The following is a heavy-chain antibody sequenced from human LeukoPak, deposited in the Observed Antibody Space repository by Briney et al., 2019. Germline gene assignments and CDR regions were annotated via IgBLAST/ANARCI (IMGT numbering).Heavy chain of an antibody. V-gene: IGHV4-39*01. Sequence: PSETLSLTCTVSGGSISSSSYYCGLIRQPPGKRLEWIGSIYYSGSTYYNPSLKIPVTISSDTSKNQFSLKLSPLTAADTASFYCASHTYDQYYDILTGFLQNPKNEYWGQGTLVTVSS. CDR3: ASHTYDQYYDILTGFLQNPKNEY. J-gene: IGHJ4*02. CDR2: IYYSGST. CDR1: GGSISSSSYY. D-gene: IGHD3-9*01.